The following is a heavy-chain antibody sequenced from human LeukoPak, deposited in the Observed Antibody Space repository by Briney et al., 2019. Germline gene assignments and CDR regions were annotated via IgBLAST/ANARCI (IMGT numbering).Heavy chain of an antibody. CDR3: ARDKDESYYYDSSGSGRGAFDI. Sequence: SVKVSCKASGGTFSSYAISWVRQAPGQGLEWMGGIIPIFGTANYAQKFQGRVTITADKSTSTAYMELSSLRSEDTAVYYCARDKDESYYYDSSGSGRGAFDIWGQGTMVTVSS. V-gene: IGHV1-69*06. J-gene: IGHJ3*02. CDR1: GGTFSSYA. D-gene: IGHD3-22*01. CDR2: IIPIFGTA.